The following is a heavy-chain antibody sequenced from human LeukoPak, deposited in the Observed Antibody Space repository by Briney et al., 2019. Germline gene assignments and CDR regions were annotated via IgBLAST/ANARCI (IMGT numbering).Heavy chain of an antibody. V-gene: IGHV3-53*01. CDR1: GFKVSSKY. Sequence: GGSLRLSCAASGFKVSSKYMSWARQAPGRGLEWVSVIYSGGSTYYADSVKGRFIISRDNLKNTVLLQVNSLRVEDTAVYYCARDNGAGYYYYLDVWGKGTTVTVSS. CDR2: IYSGGST. J-gene: IGHJ6*03. D-gene: IGHD6-19*01. CDR3: ARDNGAGYYYYLDV.